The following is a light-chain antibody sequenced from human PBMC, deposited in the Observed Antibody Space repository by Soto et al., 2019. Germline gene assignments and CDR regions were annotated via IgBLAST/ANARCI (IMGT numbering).Light chain of an antibody. Sequence: EIVLTQSPGTLSLSPGERATLSCRASQNVARNYLAWYQQRPGQAPRLLIYDASTRATGIPDRFSGSGSGTDFTLTISRLEPEDFAVYFCQQYARSPLAFGGGTKEDI. CDR1: QNVARNY. J-gene: IGKJ4*01. CDR2: DAS. CDR3: QQYARSPLA. V-gene: IGKV3-20*01.